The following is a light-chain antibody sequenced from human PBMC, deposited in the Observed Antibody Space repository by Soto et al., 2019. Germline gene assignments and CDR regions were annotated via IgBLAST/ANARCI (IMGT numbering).Light chain of an antibody. CDR3: HHYNSYPGT. J-gene: IGKJ1*01. Sequence: DVQMTQSPSTLSASVGDRVTITCRASQSVTSWLAWYQQKPGKAPKVLIYDASSLASGVPSRFSGSGSGTEFTLTISILHPDDFATYYCHHYNSYPGTCGQGTKVEIK. CDR1: QSVTSW. CDR2: DAS. V-gene: IGKV1-5*01.